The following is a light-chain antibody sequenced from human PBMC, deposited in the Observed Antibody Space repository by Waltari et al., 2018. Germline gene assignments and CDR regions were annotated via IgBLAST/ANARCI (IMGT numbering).Light chain of an antibody. V-gene: IGKV2-28*01. CDR3: MQALQTPRT. J-gene: IGKJ2*01. Sequence: DIVMTQSPLSLPVTPGEPASISCRSSQGLLHSNGYNYLDWYLQKPGQSPQLLIYLGSNRASGVPDRFSGSGSGTDFTLKISRVEAEDVGVYYCMQALQTPRTFGQGTKLEIK. CDR2: LGS. CDR1: QGLLHSNGYNY.